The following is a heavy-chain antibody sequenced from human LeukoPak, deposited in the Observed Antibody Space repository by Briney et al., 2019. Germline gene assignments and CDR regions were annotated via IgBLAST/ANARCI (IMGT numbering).Heavy chain of an antibody. Sequence: PSETLSLTCTVSGGSISSYYWNWIRPPPGKGLEWIGYINYIRTTDYNPSLKRRVTISLDTSKNRFSRKSSSVTAADTAMYYGARSYSSIDHYNYYGMDVWGQGTTVTVSS. CDR1: GGSISSYY. D-gene: IGHD6-13*01. CDR3: ARSYSSIDHYNYYGMDV. CDR2: INYIRTT. J-gene: IGHJ6*02. V-gene: IGHV4-59*08.